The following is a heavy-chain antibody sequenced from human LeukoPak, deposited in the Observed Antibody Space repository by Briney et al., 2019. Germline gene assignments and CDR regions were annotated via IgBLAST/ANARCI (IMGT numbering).Heavy chain of an antibody. CDR3: RAYYDFWSGYYLYYYYYMDV. J-gene: IGHJ6*03. CDR1: GFTFSDYY. Sequence: GGSLRLSCAASGFTFSDYYMSWIRQAPGKGLEWVSYISSSGSTIYYADSAKGRFTISRDNAKNSLYLQMNSLRAEDTAVYYCRAYYDFWSGYYLYYYYYMDVWGKGTTVTVSS. CDR2: ISSSGSTI. V-gene: IGHV3-11*01. D-gene: IGHD3-3*01.